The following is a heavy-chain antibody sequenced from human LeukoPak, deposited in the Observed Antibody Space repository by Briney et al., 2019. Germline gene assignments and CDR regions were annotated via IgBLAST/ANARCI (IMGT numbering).Heavy chain of an antibody. D-gene: IGHD4-11*01. CDR3: ARNRPVTTNWFDP. V-gene: IGHV4-59*01. Sequence: SETLSLTCTVSGGSISSYYWSWIRQPPGKGLEWTGYIYYSGSTNYNPSLKSRVTISVDTSKNQFSLKLSSVTAADTAVYYCARNRPVTTNWFDPWGQGTLVTVSS. CDR1: GGSISSYY. J-gene: IGHJ5*02. CDR2: IYYSGST.